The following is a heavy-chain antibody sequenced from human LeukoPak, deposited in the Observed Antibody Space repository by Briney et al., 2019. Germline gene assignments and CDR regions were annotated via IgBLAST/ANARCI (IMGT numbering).Heavy chain of an antibody. CDR1: GGAISGFY. CDR3: ARVEWSGFHYGNYYMDV. J-gene: IGHJ6*03. D-gene: IGHD3-3*01. Sequence: SETLSLTCSISGGAISGFYWGWIRQPPGKGLDWIGFISYIGNTNYNPSLRSRVTISLDTSKNQVSLNLNSVTAADTAVYYRARVEWSGFHYGNYYMDVWGNGTSVTVSS. V-gene: IGHV4-59*13. CDR2: ISYIGNT.